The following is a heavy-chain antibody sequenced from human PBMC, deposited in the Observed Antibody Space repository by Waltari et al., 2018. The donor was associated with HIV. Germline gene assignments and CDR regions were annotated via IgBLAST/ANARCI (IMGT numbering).Heavy chain of an antibody. CDR2: IYSGGST. J-gene: IGHJ6*02. D-gene: IGHD2-21*02. CDR1: GFTASSNN. V-gene: IGHV3-66*01. Sequence: EVQLVESGGGLVQPGASLRLSCAASGFTASSNNMCWVRQAPGKGLELVSVIYSGGSTYYADSVKGRFTISRDNSKNTLYLQMNSLRAEDTAVYYCASIAYCGGDCYPRGMDVWGQGTTVTVSS. CDR3: ASIAYCGGDCYPRGMDV.